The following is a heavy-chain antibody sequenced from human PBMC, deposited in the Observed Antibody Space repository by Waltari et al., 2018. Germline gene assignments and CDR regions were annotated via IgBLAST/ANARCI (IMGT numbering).Heavy chain of an antibody. J-gene: IGHJ1*01. V-gene: IGHV1-18*01. Sequence: QVQLVQSGAEVKKPGASVKVSCKASGYTFTSYGISWVRQAPGQGLEWMGWISAYNGNTNYAQKLQGRVTMTTDTSTSTAYMELRSLRSDDTAVYYCAGAEDYGGNWGYFQHWGQGTLVTVSS. D-gene: IGHD4-17*01. CDR3: AGAEDYGGNWGYFQH. CDR2: ISAYNGNT. CDR1: GYTFTSYG.